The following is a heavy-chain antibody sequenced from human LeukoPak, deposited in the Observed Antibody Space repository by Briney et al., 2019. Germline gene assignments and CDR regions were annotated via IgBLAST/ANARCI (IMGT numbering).Heavy chain of an antibody. V-gene: IGHV3-23*01. CDR1: GFTFSSYA. CDR3: AKGIVVVPAAMPDYYYYGMDV. Sequence: PGGSLRLSCAASGFTFSSYAMSWVRQAPGKGLEWVSAISGSGGSTYYADSVKGRFTISRDNSKNTLYLQMNSLRAEDTAVYYCAKGIVVVPAAMPDYYYYGMDVWGQGITVTVSS. CDR2: ISGSGGST. J-gene: IGHJ6*02. D-gene: IGHD2-2*01.